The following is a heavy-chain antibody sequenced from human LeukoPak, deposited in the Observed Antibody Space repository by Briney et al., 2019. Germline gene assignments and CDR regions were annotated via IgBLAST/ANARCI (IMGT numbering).Heavy chain of an antibody. V-gene: IGHV3-30*02. J-gene: IGHJ4*02. D-gene: IGHD1-26*01. CDR3: ANGRYLYSD. CDR2: IRYDGSNK. Sequence: GGSLRLSCAASGFTFSIYSMNWVRQAPGKGLEWVAFIRYDGSNKYYADSVKGRFTISRDNSKNTLYLQMNSLRAEDTAVYYCANGRYLYSDWGQGTLVTVSS. CDR1: GFTFSIYS.